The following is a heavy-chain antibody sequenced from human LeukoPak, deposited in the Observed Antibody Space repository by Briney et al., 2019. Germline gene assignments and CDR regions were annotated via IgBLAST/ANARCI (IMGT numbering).Heavy chain of an antibody. V-gene: IGHV4-39*07. CDR2: IYYSGST. Sequence: PSETLSLTCTVSGGSISSSSYYWGWIRQPPGKGLEWIGSIYYSGSTYYNPSLKSRVTISVDTSKNQFSLKLSSVTAADTAVYYCARDLGQLADPGFDYWGQGTLVTVSS. CDR1: GGSISSSSYY. CDR3: ARDLGQLADPGFDY. D-gene: IGHD6-6*01. J-gene: IGHJ4*02.